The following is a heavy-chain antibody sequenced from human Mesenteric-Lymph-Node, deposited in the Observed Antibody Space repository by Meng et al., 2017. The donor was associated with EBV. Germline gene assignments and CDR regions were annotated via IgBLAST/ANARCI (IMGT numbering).Heavy chain of an antibody. Sequence: QLQLRESGSGRVKPSQTLSLTCAVSGGSVSGGGHSWSWIRQPPGKGLEWIGYIYHTGSTYYNPSLKSRVTISIDTSKNQFSLKLSSVTAADTAVYFCARGFGDNNNWFGPWGQGTLVTVFS. CDR3: ARGFGDNNNWFGP. J-gene: IGHJ5*02. CDR1: GGSVSGGGHS. V-gene: IGHV4-30-2*01. D-gene: IGHD4-17*01. CDR2: IYHTGST.